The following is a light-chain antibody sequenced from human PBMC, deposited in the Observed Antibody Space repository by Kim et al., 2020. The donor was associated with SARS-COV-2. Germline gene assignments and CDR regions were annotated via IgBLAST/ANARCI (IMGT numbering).Light chain of an antibody. Sequence: QPVLTQPPSASETPGQRVTISCSGSSSNIGDNYVYWYQQVPGTAPKLLIYRNNQRPSGVPDRFSGSKSGTSGSLAISGLRSEDEGDYYCAAWDDSLSGPVFGGGTQLTVL. J-gene: IGLJ3*02. V-gene: IGLV1-47*01. CDR1: SSNIGDNY. CDR2: RNN. CDR3: AAWDDSLSGPV.